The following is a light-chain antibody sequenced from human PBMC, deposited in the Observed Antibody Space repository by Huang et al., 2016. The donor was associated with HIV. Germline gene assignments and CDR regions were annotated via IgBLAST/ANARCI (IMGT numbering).Light chain of an antibody. Sequence: DIQMTQSPSSLSASVGDRVTITCRASQGISNSLAWYQQKPGKAPQLLLYAASRLESGVPSRFSGSRSGTDYTLTISSLQPEDFATYYRQQYYSTPPWTFGLVTKVEI. CDR1: QGISNS. CDR2: AAS. V-gene: IGKV1-NL1*01. CDR3: QQYYSTPPWT. J-gene: IGKJ1*01.